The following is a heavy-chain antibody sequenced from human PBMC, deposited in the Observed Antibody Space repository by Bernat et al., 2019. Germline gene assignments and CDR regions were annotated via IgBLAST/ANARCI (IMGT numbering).Heavy chain of an antibody. CDR2: ISGSGGST. D-gene: IGHD3-22*01. CDR3: AKAQYYYYDSSGYYYFDY. J-gene: IGHJ4*02. Sequence: EVQLVESGGGLVQPGGSLRLSCAASGFTFSSYAMSWVRQAPGKGLEWVSAISGSGGSTYYADSVKGRFTISRDNFKNTLYLQMNSLRAEDTAVYYCAKAQYYYYDSSGYYYFDYWGQGTLVTVSS. CDR1: GFTFSSYA. V-gene: IGHV3-23*04.